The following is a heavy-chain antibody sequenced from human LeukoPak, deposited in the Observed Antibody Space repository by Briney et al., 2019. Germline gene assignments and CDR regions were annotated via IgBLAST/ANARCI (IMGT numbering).Heavy chain of an antibody. D-gene: IGHD5-24*01. J-gene: IGHJ4*02. CDR3: ARALITAQYYFDY. V-gene: IGHV3-48*01. CDR1: GFTFSSYS. Sequence: PGGSLRLSCAASGFTFSSYSMNWVRQAPGKGLEWVSYISSSSTIYYADSVKGRFTISRDNAKNSLYLQMNSLRAEDTAVYYCARALITAQYYFDYWGQGTLVTVSS. CDR2: ISSSSTI.